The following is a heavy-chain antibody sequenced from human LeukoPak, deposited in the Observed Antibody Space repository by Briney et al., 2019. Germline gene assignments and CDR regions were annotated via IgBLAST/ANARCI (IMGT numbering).Heavy chain of an antibody. Sequence: ASVKVSCKASGYTFTSYDINWVRQATGQGLEWMGWMNPNSGNTGYAQKFQGRVTMTRNTSISTAYMELSSLRSEDTAVYYCARAMANYYYYYMDVWGKGTTVTVSS. D-gene: IGHD3-10*01. CDR3: ARAMANYYYYYMDV. CDR1: GYTFTSYD. J-gene: IGHJ6*03. CDR2: MNPNSGNT. V-gene: IGHV1-8*01.